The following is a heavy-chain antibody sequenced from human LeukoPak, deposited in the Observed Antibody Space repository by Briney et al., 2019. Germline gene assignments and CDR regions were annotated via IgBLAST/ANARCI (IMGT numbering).Heavy chain of an antibody. CDR2: ISPGGNT. J-gene: IGHJ4*02. V-gene: IGHV4-61*02. Sequence: PSQTLSLTCTVSGGSIIIGNYYWRWVRQPAGKALEYIERISPGGNTNYNPSLKSRVTISIDTSNDQFSLNVNSVTAADTAVYYCAREYSDQLRYFDYWGQGILVTVSS. D-gene: IGHD4-17*01. CDR3: AREYSDQLRYFDY. CDR1: GGSIIIGNYY.